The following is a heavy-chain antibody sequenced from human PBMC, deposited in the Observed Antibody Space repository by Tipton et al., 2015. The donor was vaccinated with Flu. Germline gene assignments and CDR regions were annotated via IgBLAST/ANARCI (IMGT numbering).Heavy chain of an antibody. Sequence: TLSLTCTVSGGSISSGGYYWSWIRQHPGKGLEWIGYIYYSGSTYYNPSLKSRVTISVDTSKNQFSLKLSSVTAADTAVYYCARDHLEWLPSNYYYYGMDVWGQGTTVTVSS. J-gene: IGHJ6*02. CDR1: GGSISSGGYY. CDR2: IYYSGST. CDR3: ARDHLEWLPSNYYYYGMDV. D-gene: IGHD3-3*01. V-gene: IGHV4-31*03.